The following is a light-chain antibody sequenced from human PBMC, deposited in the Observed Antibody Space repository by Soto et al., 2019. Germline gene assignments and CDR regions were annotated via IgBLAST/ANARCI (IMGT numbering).Light chain of an antibody. Sequence: DIQMTQSPSTLSASVGDRVTITCRASQSVSRWLAWYQQKPGKAPKLLIYTVSTLESGVTSRFSGSGSGTEFTLAISSLQPDDSATYYCQQYNDNWTFGQGTKVEIK. CDR3: QQYNDNWT. CDR1: QSVSRW. CDR2: TVS. J-gene: IGKJ1*01. V-gene: IGKV1-5*03.